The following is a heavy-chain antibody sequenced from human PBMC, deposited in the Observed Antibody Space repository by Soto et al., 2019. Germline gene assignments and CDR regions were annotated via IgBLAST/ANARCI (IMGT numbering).Heavy chain of an antibody. D-gene: IGHD3-10*01. J-gene: IGHJ4*02. CDR3: AGLSNKVYYGSGPR. CDR2: IYYSGST. V-gene: IGHV4-39*01. CDR1: GGSISSSSYY. Sequence: PSETLSLTCTVSGGSISSSSYYWGWIRQPPGKGLEWIGSIYYSGSTYYNPSLKSRVTISVDTSKNQFSLKLSSVTAADTAVYYCAGLSNKVYYGSGPRWGQGTLVTVSS.